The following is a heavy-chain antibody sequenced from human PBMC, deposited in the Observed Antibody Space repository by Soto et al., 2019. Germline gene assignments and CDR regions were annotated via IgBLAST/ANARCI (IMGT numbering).Heavy chain of an antibody. J-gene: IGHJ4*02. D-gene: IGHD3-22*01. Sequence: GGSLRLSCAASGFTFSSYGMHWVRQAPGKGLEWVAVISYDGSNKYYADSVKGRFTISRDNSKNTLYLQMNSLRAEDTAVYYCSCDSSGYSLDYWGQATLLTVS. CDR3: SCDSSGYSLDY. V-gene: IGHV3-30*03. CDR1: GFTFSSYG. CDR2: ISYDGSNK.